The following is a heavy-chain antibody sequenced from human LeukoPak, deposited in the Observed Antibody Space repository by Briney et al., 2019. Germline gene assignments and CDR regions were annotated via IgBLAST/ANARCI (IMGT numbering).Heavy chain of an antibody. CDR3: AKDGRYCSGGSCYSPFDP. V-gene: IGHV3-23*01. J-gene: IGHJ5*02. CDR1: GFTFSSYA. D-gene: IGHD2-15*01. CDR2: ISSSGGST. Sequence: GGSLRLSCAASGFTFSSYAMTWVRQAPVKGLEWVSVISSSGGSTYYADSVKGRFTISRDDSKNTLYLQMNSLRAEDTAIYYCAKDGRYCSGGSCYSPFDPWGQGTLVTVSS.